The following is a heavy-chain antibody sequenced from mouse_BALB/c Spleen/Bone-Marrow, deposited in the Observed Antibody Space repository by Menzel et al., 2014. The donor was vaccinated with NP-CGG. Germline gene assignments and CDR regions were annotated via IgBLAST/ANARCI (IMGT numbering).Heavy chain of an antibody. V-gene: IGHV1-67*01. J-gene: IGHJ4*01. CDR3: ARGLLLLDY. D-gene: IGHD1-1*01. CDR1: SYTFTDYA. CDR2: ISTYYGNT. Sequence: QVQLQQFGPELVRPGVSVKISCKGSSYTFTDYAMHWVKQSHAKSLEWIGVISTYYGNTSYNQKFKGKATMTVDKSSSTAYMELARLTSEDSAVYYCARGLLLLDYWGQGTSVTVSS.